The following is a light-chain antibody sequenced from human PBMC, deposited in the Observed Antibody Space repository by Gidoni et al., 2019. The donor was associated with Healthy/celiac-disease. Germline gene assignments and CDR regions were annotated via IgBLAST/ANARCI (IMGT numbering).Light chain of an antibody. CDR2: LGS. Sequence: DMVMTQSPLSLPVTPGEPASISCRSSQSLLHSNGYYYLDWYLQKPGQSPQLLIYLGSNRASGVPNRFSGSGSGTDFTLKISRVEAEDVGVYYCMQALQTPLTFGGGTKVEIK. J-gene: IGKJ4*01. V-gene: IGKV2-28*01. CDR1: QSLLHSNGYYY. CDR3: MQALQTPLT.